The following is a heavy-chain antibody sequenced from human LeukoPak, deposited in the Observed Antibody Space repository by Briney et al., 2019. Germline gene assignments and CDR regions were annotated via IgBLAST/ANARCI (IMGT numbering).Heavy chain of an antibody. V-gene: IGHV3-33*01. D-gene: IGHD2-21*02. CDR1: GFTFSSYG. Sequence: GGSLRLSCAASGFTFSSYGMHWVRQAPGKGLERVAVIWYDGSNKYYADSVKGRFTISRDNSKNTLYLQMNSLRAEDTAAYYCARAPVVTALNWFDPWGQGTLVTVSS. CDR2: IWYDGSNK. CDR3: ARAPVVTALNWFDP. J-gene: IGHJ5*02.